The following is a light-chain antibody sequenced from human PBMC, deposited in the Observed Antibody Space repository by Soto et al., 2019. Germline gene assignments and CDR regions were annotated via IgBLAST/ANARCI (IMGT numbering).Light chain of an antibody. V-gene: IGLV2-11*01. CDR3: CSYAGRYTWV. J-gene: IGLJ3*02. CDR1: SSDVGGYNY. CDR2: DVS. Sequence: QSALTQPRSVSGSPGQSVTISCTGTSSDVGGYNYVSWYQQHPGKAPKFMIYDVSKRPSGVPDRFSGSKSGNTASLTISGLQGEDEADYYCCSYAGRYTWVFGGGTKLTVL.